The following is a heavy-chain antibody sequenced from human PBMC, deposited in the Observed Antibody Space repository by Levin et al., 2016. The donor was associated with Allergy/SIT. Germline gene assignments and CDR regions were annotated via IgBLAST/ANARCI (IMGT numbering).Heavy chain of an antibody. CDR3: ATDALGTISRYGMDV. J-gene: IGHJ6*02. Sequence: VRQMPGKGLEWMGIIYPGDSYTNYSPSFQGHVTISADKSISTAYLQWSSLKASDTAMYYCATDALGTISRYGMDVWGQGTTVTVSS. V-gene: IGHV5-10-1*01. D-gene: IGHD3-3*01. CDR2: IYPGDSYT.